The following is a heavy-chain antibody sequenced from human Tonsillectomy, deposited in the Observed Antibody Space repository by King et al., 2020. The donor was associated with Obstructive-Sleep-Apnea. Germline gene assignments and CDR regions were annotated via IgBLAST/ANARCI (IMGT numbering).Heavy chain of an antibody. D-gene: IGHD5-24*01. CDR2: IWYDGSKK. J-gene: IGHJ4*02. Sequence: VQLVESGGGVVQPGRSLRLSCAASGFTFSGYGMYWVRQAPGKGLEWVAVIWYDGSKKYYADSVKGRFTIARDNSKNTLYLQMNSLRAEDTAVYFCAKEDGHFDYWGQGTLVTVSS. V-gene: IGHV3-33*06. CDR3: AKEDGHFDY. CDR1: GFTFSGYG.